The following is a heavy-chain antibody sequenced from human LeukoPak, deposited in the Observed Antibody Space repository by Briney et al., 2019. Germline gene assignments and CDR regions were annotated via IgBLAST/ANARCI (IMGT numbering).Heavy chain of an antibody. Sequence: PGGSLRLSCAASGFTFSNYWMVWFRQAPGKGLEWLGNMRQDGDVKNYLDSVKGRFTFSRDNAKNSLYLQMDSLRAEDTAVYYCARGTLAAPGADYWGQGTLVRVSS. V-gene: IGHV3-7*01. CDR2: MRQDGDVK. CDR1: GFTFSNYW. J-gene: IGHJ4*02. D-gene: IGHD6-13*01. CDR3: ARGTLAAPGADY.